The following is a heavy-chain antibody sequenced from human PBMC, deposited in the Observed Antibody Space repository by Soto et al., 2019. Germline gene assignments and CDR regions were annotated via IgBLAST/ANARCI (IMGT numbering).Heavy chain of an antibody. Sequence: SGPTLVNPTETLTLTCTVSGFSLSNARMGVSWIRQPPGKALEWLAHIFSNYEKSYSTSLKSRLTISKDTSKSQVVLTMTNMDPVDTATYYCARISPKAYDFWSGYFTDAPYYMDVWGKGTTVTVSS. D-gene: IGHD3-3*01. CDR3: ARISPKAYDFWSGYFTDAPYYMDV. J-gene: IGHJ6*03. V-gene: IGHV2-26*01. CDR2: IFSNYEK. CDR1: GFSLSNARMG.